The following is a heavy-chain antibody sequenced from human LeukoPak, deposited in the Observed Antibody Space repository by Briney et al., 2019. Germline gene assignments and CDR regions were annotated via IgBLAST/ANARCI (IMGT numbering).Heavy chain of an antibody. CDR2: ISGSGGST. J-gene: IGHJ3*02. V-gene: IGHV3-23*01. D-gene: IGHD2-15*01. Sequence: SGGSLRLSCAASGFTFSSYAMSWVRQAPGKGLEWVSAISGSGGSTYYADSVKGRFTISRDNSKNTLYLQMNSLRAEDTAVYYCAKGRRGGDAFDIWGQGTMVTVSS. CDR1: GFTFSSYA. CDR3: AKGRRGGDAFDI.